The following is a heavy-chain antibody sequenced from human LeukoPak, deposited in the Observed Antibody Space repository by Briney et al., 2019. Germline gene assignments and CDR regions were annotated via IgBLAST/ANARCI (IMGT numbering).Heavy chain of an antibody. CDR3: AKGSGVVVVAAITFDY. J-gene: IGHJ4*02. D-gene: IGHD2-15*01. Sequence: PGGSLRLSCAASGFTFSSYAMSWVRQAPGKGLEWVSAISGSGGSTYYADSVKGRFTISRDNSKNTLYLQMNSLRAEDTAVYHCAKGSGVVVVAAITFDYWGQGTLVTVSS. CDR2: ISGSGGST. V-gene: IGHV3-23*01. CDR1: GFTFSSYA.